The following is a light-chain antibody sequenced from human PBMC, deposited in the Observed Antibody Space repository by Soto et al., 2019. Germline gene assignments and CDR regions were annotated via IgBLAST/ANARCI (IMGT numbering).Light chain of an antibody. CDR3: CSYACSSSYV. Sequence: QSVLTQPRSVSGSPGQSVTISCTGTSSDVGGYNYVSWYQQHPGKAPKLMIYTVTKRPSGVPDRFSGSKSDNTASLTISGLQADDEADYYSCSYACSSSYVFGTGTKVTVL. J-gene: IGLJ1*01. CDR1: SSDVGGYNY. V-gene: IGLV2-11*01. CDR2: TVT.